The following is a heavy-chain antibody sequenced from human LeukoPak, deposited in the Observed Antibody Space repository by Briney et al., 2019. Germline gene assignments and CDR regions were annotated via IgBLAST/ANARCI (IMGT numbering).Heavy chain of an antibody. CDR3: AKDRKHDFWSGYDYYGMDV. CDR2: ISYDGSNK. Sequence: GGSLRLSCAASGFTFSSYGMHWVRQAPGKGLEWVAVISYDGSNKYYADSVKGRFTISRDNSKNTLYLQMNSLRAEDTAVYYCAKDRKHDFWSGYDYYGMDVWGQGTTVTVS. J-gene: IGHJ6*02. D-gene: IGHD3-3*01. V-gene: IGHV3-30*18. CDR1: GFTFSSYG.